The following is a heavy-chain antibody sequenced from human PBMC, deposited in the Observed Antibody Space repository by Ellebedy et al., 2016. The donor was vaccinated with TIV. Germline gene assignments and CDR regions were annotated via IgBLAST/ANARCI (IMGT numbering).Heavy chain of an antibody. CDR3: ARDRWVRGAINFYYGMVV. CDR1: GYTFASYY. J-gene: IGHJ6*02. D-gene: IGHD3-10*01. V-gene: IGHV1-46*01. Sequence: ASVKVSXXASGYTFASYYMYWVRQAPGQGLEWMGIINPSGGSTSYAQKFQGRVTMTRDTSTSTVYMELSSLRSEDTAVYYCARDRWVRGAINFYYGMVVCGHGATVTVSS. CDR2: INPSGGST.